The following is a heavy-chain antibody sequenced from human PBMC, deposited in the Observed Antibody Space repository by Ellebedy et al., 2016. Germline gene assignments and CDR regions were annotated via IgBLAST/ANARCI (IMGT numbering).Heavy chain of an antibody. D-gene: IGHD5-12*01. V-gene: IGHV3-7*03. CDR1: GFTFSNYW. CDR3: AKDRGSRSGGYPLEDFDY. Sequence: GESLKISCAASGFTFSNYWLSWVRQAPGKGLEWVANINLDGSEKYYVDSVKGRFTISRDNAKNSLYLQMNSLRAEDTAVYYCAKDRGSRSGGYPLEDFDYWGQGTLVTVSS. J-gene: IGHJ4*02. CDR2: INLDGSEK.